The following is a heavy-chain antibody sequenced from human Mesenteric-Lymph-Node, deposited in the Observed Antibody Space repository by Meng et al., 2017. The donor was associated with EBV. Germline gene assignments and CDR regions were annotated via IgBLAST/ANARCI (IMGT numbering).Heavy chain of an antibody. Sequence: QVQLQQSGPGLVKPSQXLSLTRVLSGDSVSSISAAWSWIRQSPSRGLEWLGRTYYRSKWYNDYAVFVKSRITINPDTSKNQFSLQLNSVTPEDTAVYYCARGATSVFDLWGRGTLVTVSS. CDR2: TYYRSKWYN. CDR1: GDSVSSISAA. V-gene: IGHV6-1*01. J-gene: IGHJ2*01. CDR3: ARGATSVFDL.